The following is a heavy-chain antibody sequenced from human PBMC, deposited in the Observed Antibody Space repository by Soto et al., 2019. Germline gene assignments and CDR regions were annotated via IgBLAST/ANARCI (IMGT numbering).Heavy chain of an antibody. Sequence: QVQLQESGPGLVKPSETLSLTCTVSGGSMRGQHWSWIRQPPGKGLEWIGHHSDSTNYNPSLKSRITISTDTSNNQFSLKLSYVTAADTAVYYCATYTVGEGGRGYWGQGTLVTVSS. V-gene: IGHV4-4*09. J-gene: IGHJ4*02. CDR3: ATYTVGEGGRGY. D-gene: IGHD3-16*01. CDR1: GGSMRGQH. CDR2: HHSDST.